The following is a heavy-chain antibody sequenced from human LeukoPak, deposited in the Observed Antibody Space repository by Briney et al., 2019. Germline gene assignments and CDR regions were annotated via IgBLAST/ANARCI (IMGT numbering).Heavy chain of an antibody. CDR1: GFTFSNYW. D-gene: IGHD3-3*01. J-gene: IGHJ6*03. V-gene: IGHV3-7*01. CDR2: IKQDGSEK. CDR3: ARDPRRATIFGVVINSYYYYMDV. Sequence: GGSPRLSCAASGFTFSNYWMSWVRQAPGKGLEWVANIKQDGSEKYYVDSVKGRFTISRDNAKNSLYLQMNSLRAEDTAVYYCARDPRRATIFGVVINSYYYYMDVWGKGTTVTVSS.